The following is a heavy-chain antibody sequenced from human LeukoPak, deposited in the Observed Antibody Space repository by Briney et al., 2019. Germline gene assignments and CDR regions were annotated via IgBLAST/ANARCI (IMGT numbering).Heavy chain of an antibody. J-gene: IGHJ5*02. Sequence: SETLSLTCAVYGGSFSGYYWSWLRRPPGKGLEWIGEINHSGSTNYNPSLKSRVTISVDTSKNQFSLKLSSVTAADTAVYYCARGFSPIFCSSTSCYKKKGWFDPWGQGTLVTVSS. CDR2: INHSGST. D-gene: IGHD2-2*02. V-gene: IGHV4-34*01. CDR1: GGSFSGYY. CDR3: ARGFSPIFCSSTSCYKKKGWFDP.